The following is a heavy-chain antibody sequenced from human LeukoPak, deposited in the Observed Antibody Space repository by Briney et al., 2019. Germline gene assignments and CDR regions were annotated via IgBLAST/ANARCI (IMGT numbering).Heavy chain of an antibody. CDR3: ARGPNSNWSGLDF. D-gene: IGHD6-6*01. CDR2: ISPTGSTT. Sequence: QSGGSLRLSCAASGFTVNGNYMSWVRQAPGKGLVWVSRISPTGSTTSYADSVKGRFTVSRDNAKNTLYLQVNNLRAEDTAVYYCARGPNSNWSGLDFWGQGTLLTVSS. CDR1: GFTVNGNY. V-gene: IGHV3-74*01. J-gene: IGHJ4*02.